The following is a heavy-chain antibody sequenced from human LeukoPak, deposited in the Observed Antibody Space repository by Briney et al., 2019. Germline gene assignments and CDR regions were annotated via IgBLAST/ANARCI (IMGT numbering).Heavy chain of an antibody. V-gene: IGHV3-21*01. D-gene: IGHD6-19*01. CDR1: GFTFSSYA. CDR3: AKDPQSSGWLTPFDY. J-gene: IGHJ4*02. CDR2: ISGSSSYI. Sequence: PGGSLRLSCAASGFTFSSYAMSWVRQAPGKGLEWVSSISGSSSYIYYADSVKGRFTISRDNAKNSLYLQMNSLRAEDTAVYYCAKDPQSSGWLTPFDYWGQGTLVTVSS.